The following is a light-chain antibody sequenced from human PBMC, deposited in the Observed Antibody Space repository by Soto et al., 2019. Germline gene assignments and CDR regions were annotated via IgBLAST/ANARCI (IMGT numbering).Light chain of an antibody. J-gene: IGKJ3*01. Sequence: EIVLTQSPGTLSLSPGERATLSCRASQSVSSNNLAWYQQKPGQAPRLLIYGASRRATGIPDRFSGSGSGTDFTLTIDRLEPEDFAVYSCQQYAASPTSFGPGTKVEIK. V-gene: IGKV3-20*01. CDR3: QQYAASPTS. CDR1: QSVSSNN. CDR2: GAS.